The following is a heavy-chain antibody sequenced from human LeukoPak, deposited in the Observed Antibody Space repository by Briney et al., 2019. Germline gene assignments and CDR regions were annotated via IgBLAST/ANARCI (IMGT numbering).Heavy chain of an antibody. J-gene: IGHJ4*02. V-gene: IGHV1-8*02. CDR3: AVYSSSSVPFDY. Sequence: ASVKVSCKASGYTFTSYGISWVRQATGQGLEWMGWMNPNSGNTGYAQKFQGRVTMTRNTSISTAYMELSSLRSEDTAVYYCAVYSSSSVPFDYWGQGTLVTVSS. D-gene: IGHD6-6*01. CDR2: MNPNSGNT. CDR1: GYTFTSYG.